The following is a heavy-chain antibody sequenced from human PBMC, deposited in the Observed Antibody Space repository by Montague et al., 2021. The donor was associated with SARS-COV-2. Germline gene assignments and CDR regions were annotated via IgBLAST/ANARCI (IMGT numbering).Heavy chain of an antibody. V-gene: IGHV4-59*01. J-gene: IGHJ3*02. CDR3: ARGKGRSPDAFDI. D-gene: IGHD2-15*01. Sequence: SETLSLTCTVSGGSISTYYWSWIRQSPGKGLEWIGYIYYSGNPNYNPSLTSRLSMSVDTSKNQFSLGLSSVTAADTAVFFCARGKGRSPDAFDIWGQGITVTASS. CDR1: GGSISTYY. CDR2: IYYSGNP.